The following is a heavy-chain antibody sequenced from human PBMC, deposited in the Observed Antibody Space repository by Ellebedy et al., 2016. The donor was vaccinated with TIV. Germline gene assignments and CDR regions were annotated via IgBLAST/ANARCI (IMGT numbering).Heavy chain of an antibody. CDR3: ARVAATTPLPLYYYYYGMDV. D-gene: IGHD5-12*01. CDR2: IYYSGST. CDR1: GGSISSSSYY. Sequence: SETLSLXCTVSGGSISSSSYYWGWIRQPPGKGLEWIGSIYYSGSTYYNPSLKSRVTISVDTSKNQFSLKLSSVTAADTAVYYCARVAATTPLPLYYYYYGMDVWGQGTTVTVSS. V-gene: IGHV4-39*01. J-gene: IGHJ6*02.